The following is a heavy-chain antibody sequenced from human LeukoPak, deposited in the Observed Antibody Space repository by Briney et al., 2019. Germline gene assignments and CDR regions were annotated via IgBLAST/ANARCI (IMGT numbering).Heavy chain of an antibody. V-gene: IGHV1-46*01. CDR2: MNPSSGST. J-gene: IGHJ6*03. CDR1: GYTFTNFY. CDR3: ARDHYYYMDV. Sequence: ASVKVSCKASGYTFTNFYIHWMRQAPGQGLEWMGIMNPSSGSTSYAQKFQGRVTMTRDKSTSTVYMELRSLRSDDTAVYYCARDHYYYMDVWGKGTTVTVSS.